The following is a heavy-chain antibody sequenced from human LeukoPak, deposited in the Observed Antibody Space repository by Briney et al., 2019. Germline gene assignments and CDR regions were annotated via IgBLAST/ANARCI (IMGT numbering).Heavy chain of an antibody. Sequence: ASVKVSCKASGYTFTSYGISWVRQAPGQGLEWMGWISAYNGNTNYAQKLQGRVTMTTDTSTSTAYMELRSLRSDDTAVYYCARGQGPYYYGSGSSTFDYWGQGTLVTVPS. J-gene: IGHJ4*02. CDR1: GYTFTSYG. CDR3: ARGQGPYYYGSGSSTFDY. D-gene: IGHD3-10*01. CDR2: ISAYNGNT. V-gene: IGHV1-18*04.